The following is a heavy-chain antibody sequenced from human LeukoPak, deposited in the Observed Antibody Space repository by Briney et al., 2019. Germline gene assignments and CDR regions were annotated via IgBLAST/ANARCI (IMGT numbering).Heavy chain of an antibody. CDR3: ASGRAKGDSGVIPGFDY. CDR1: GFTFDDYG. D-gene: IGHD2-15*01. Sequence: PGGSLRLSCAASGFTFDDYGMSWVRQAPGKGLEWVSGINWNGGSTGYADSVKGRFTISRDNAKNSLYLQMNSLRAEDTALYYCASGRAKGDSGVIPGFDYWGQGTLVTVSS. J-gene: IGHJ4*02. CDR2: INWNGGST. V-gene: IGHV3-20*04.